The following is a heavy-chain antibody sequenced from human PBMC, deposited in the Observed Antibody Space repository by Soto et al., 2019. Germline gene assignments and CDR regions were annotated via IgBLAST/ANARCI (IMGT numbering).Heavy chain of an antibody. V-gene: IGHV1-8*01. CDR1: GYTFTSYD. D-gene: IGHD3-3*01. Sequence: GASVKVSCKASGYTFTSYDINWARQATGQGLEWMGWMNPNSGNTGYEQKFQGRVTMTRNTSTDTAYMELSSLRSEDTAVYYCATDGLRFLEWLPAPKNGRGYFDYWGQGTLVTVSS. CDR2: MNPNSGNT. J-gene: IGHJ4*02. CDR3: ATDGLRFLEWLPAPKNGRGYFDY.